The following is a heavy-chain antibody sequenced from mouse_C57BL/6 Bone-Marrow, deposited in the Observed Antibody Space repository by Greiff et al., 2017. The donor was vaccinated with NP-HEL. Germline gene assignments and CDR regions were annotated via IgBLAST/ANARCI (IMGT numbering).Heavy chain of an antibody. D-gene: IGHD2-5*01. CDR2: IDPENGDT. CDR1: GFNIKDDY. CDR3: TTGTIVTTVDY. J-gene: IGHJ4*01. V-gene: IGHV14-4*01. Sequence: VHVKQSGAELVRPGASVKLSCTASGFNIKDDYMHWVKQRPEQGLEWIGWIDPENGDTEYASKFQGNATITADTSSNTAYLQLSSLTSEDTAVYYCTTGTIVTTVDYWGQGTSVTVSS.